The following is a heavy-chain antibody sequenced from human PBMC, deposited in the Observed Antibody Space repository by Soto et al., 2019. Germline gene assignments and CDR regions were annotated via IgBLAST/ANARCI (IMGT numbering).Heavy chain of an antibody. CDR2: IYSGGST. CDR1: GFTVSTKY. J-gene: IGHJ4*02. V-gene: IGHV3-66*01. Sequence: EVQLVESGGGLVQPGGSLSLSCAASGFTVSTKYMSWVRQAPGKGLEWVSVIYSGGSTFYAHSERGRLTISRDNSKNTVNLQMNSLRAEDTAVYYCARDHWAADYWGQGTLVTVSS. CDR3: ARDHWAADY. D-gene: IGHD3-16*01.